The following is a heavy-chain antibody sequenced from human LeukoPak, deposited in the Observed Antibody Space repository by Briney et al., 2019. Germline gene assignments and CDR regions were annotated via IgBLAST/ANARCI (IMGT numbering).Heavy chain of an antibody. CDR1: GRSISSYY. CDR2: IYTSGTT. J-gene: IGHJ5*02. D-gene: IGHD6-13*01. Sequence: SETLSLTCTVSGRSISSYYWSWIRQPAGKGLEWVGRIYTSGTTNYNPSLKSRVTISVDTSKNQFSLKLSSVTAADTAVYYCARENAGQQLLVLVSTDCWFDPWGQGTLVTVSS. CDR3: ARENAGQQLLVLVSTDCWFDP. V-gene: IGHV4-4*07.